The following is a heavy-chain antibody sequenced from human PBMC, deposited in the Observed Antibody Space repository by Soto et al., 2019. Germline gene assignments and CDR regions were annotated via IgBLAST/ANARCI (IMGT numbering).Heavy chain of an antibody. D-gene: IGHD6-13*01. V-gene: IGHV5-10-1*01. CDR1: GYSFTSYW. CDR2: IGPSDSYT. J-gene: IGHJ4*02. Sequence: GESLKISGKRSGYSFTSYWISWVRQMPGKGLEWMGRIGPSDSYTNYSPSCQGHVTISADKSSSAADLQWSSLKASDTAMYYSARPSSSLHHFDYCGKGTMVTVSS. CDR3: ARPSSSLHHFDY.